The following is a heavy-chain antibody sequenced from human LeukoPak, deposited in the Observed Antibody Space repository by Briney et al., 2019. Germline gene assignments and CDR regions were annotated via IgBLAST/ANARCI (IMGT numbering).Heavy chain of an antibody. Sequence: PGASVKVSCKASGYTFTDYYIHWVRQAPGQGLEWMGWINPNSGSTVYAQKFQGRVTMTRDTSITTAYMELSRLRSDDTAVYYCARGIGYSSSWYYYYYYYMDVWGKGTTVTVSS. D-gene: IGHD6-13*01. CDR2: INPNSGST. CDR3: ARGIGYSSSWYYYYYYYMDV. V-gene: IGHV1-2*02. J-gene: IGHJ6*03. CDR1: GYTFTDYY.